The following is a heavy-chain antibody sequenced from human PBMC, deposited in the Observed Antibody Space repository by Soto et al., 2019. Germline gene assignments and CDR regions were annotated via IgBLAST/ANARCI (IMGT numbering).Heavy chain of an antibody. CDR1: GFTFSSYA. Sequence: GGSLRRYCAASGFTFSSYAMSWVRQAPGKGLEWVSAISGSGGSTYYADSVKGRFTISRDNSKNTLYLQMNSLRAEDTAVYYCASGRSRYGMDVWGQGTTVTVSS. CDR2: ISGSGGST. V-gene: IGHV3-23*01. D-gene: IGHD2-15*01. CDR3: ASGRSRYGMDV. J-gene: IGHJ6*02.